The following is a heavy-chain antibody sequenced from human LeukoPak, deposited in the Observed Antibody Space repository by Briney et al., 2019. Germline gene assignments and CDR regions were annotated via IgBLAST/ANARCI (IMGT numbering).Heavy chain of an antibody. J-gene: IGHJ4*02. D-gene: IGHD5-12*01. Sequence: PGGSLRLSCAASGFTFSSYSMNWVRQAPGKGLEWVSYISSSSSTIYYADFVKGRFTISRDNAKNSLYLQMNSLRAEDTAVYYCASADSGYEFDYWGQGTLVTVSS. CDR1: GFTFSSYS. CDR3: ASADSGYEFDY. CDR2: ISSSSSTI. V-gene: IGHV3-48*04.